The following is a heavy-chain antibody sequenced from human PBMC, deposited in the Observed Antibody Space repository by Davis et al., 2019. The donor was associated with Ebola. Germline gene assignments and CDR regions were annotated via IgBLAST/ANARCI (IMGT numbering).Heavy chain of an antibody. V-gene: IGHV3-74*01. J-gene: IGHJ2*01. CDR2: INYDGR. D-gene: IGHD1-7*01. Sequence: GESLKISCAASGFTFSSYWMHWVRQAPGKGLVWVSHINYDGRTYADSVKGRFTISRDNAKNTLYLQMNSLRAEDTAVYYCAKDGGNFPYWYFDLWGRGTLVTVSS. CDR1: GFTFSSYW. CDR3: AKDGGNFPYWYFDL.